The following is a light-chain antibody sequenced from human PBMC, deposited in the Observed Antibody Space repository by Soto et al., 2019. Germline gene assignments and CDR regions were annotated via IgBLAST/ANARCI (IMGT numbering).Light chain of an antibody. CDR2: EVS. Sequence: QSVLTQPASVSGSPGQSITISCTGTSSDVGAYNYVSWYQQHPGKAPQLMIYEVSNRPSGVSDRFSGAKSGNTASLTISGLQAEDEADYYCSSYTRSSTPYVFGTGTKVTVL. V-gene: IGLV2-14*01. CDR1: SSDVGAYNY. J-gene: IGLJ1*01. CDR3: SSYTRSSTPYV.